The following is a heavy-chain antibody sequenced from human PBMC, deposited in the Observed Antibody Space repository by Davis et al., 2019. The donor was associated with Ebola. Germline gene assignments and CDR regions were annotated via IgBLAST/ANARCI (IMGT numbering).Heavy chain of an antibody. J-gene: IGHJ6*04. CDR1: GFTFSSYS. CDR2: ISSSSSTI. V-gene: IGHV3-48*02. Sequence: GESLKISCAASGFTFSSYSMNWVRQAPGKGLEWVSYISSSSSTIYYADSVKGRFTISRDNAKNSLYLQMNSLRDEDTAVYYCAAYDTGGTFDLYSSSHLYYYYGMDVWGKGTTVTVSS. D-gene: IGHD6-13*01. CDR3: AAYDTGGTFDLYSSSHLYYYYGMDV.